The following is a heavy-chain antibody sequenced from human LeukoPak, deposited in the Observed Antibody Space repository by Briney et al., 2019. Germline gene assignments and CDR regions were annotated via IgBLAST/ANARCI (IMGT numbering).Heavy chain of an antibody. D-gene: IGHD5-24*01. J-gene: IGHJ4*02. V-gene: IGHV3-48*01. CDR2: ISSSSSTI. CDR3: ASERRDGYNSEIY. CDR1: GFTFSSCS. Sequence: PGGSLRLSCAASGFTFSSCSMNWVRQAPGKGLEWVSYISSSSSTIYYADSVKGRFTISRDNAKNSLYLQMNSLRAEDTAVYYCASERRDGYNSEIYWGQGTLVTVSS.